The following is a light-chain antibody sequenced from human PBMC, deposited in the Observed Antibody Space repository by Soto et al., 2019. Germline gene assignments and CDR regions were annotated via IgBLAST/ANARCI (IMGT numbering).Light chain of an antibody. Sequence: QSALTQPPSASGSPGQSVTISGTGNSNDVGHSSFISWYQQHPGKGPKLIIYEVSKRPSGVPDRFSGSKSGNTASLSGSGLQDEDEADYFCNAQADNGKHVFGTGTKVTVL. CDR2: EVS. CDR3: NAQADNGKHV. V-gene: IGLV2-8*01. J-gene: IGLJ1*01. CDR1: SNDVGHSSF.